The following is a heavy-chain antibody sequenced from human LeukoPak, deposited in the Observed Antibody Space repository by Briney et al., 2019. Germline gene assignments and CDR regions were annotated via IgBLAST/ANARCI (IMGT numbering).Heavy chain of an antibody. D-gene: IGHD6-13*01. Sequence: GGSLRLSCAASGFIFSLYCMHWVRQAPGKGPMWVSRISPTGSTTSYADSVKGRFTVSRDNAKNTLYLQVNNLRAEDTAVYYCARGPSSNWSGLDFWGQGTLLTVSS. J-gene: IGHJ4*02. CDR3: ARGPSSNWSGLDF. V-gene: IGHV3-74*01. CDR2: ISPTGSTT. CDR1: GFIFSLYC.